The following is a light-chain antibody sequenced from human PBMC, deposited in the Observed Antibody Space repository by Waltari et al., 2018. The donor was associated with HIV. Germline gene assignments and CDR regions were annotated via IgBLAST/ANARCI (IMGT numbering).Light chain of an antibody. CDR2: DNH. Sequence: QSVLTQPPSVSAAPGKKITISCSGSSSNIGNNYVSWYQQLPGTAPKLLIYDNHKRPSGIPDRFSGSKSGTSATLGITGLQTGDEADYYCGTWDSSLSAGVFGGGTKVTVL. CDR1: SSNIGNNY. V-gene: IGLV1-51*01. J-gene: IGLJ2*01. CDR3: GTWDSSLSAGV.